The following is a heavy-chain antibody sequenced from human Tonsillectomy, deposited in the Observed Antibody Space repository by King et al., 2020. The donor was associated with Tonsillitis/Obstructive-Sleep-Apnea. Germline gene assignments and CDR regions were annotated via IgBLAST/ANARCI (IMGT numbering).Heavy chain of an antibody. Sequence: VQLVESGGGVVQPGRSLRLSCAASGFTFSSHGMHWVRQAPGKGLEWVAVIWYDGSNKYYADSVKGRFTISRDNSKNTLYLQMNSLRAEDTAVYYCAREASGSSSWYPEYFQHWGQGTLVTVSS. CDR2: IWYDGSNK. V-gene: IGHV3-33*01. D-gene: IGHD6-13*01. CDR1: GFTFSSHG. CDR3: AREASGSSSWYPEYFQH. J-gene: IGHJ1*01.